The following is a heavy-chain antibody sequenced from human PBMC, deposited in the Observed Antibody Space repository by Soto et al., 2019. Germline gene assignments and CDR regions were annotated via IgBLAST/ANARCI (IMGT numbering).Heavy chain of an antibody. CDR3: VRGLSSGRRGSLDP. Sequence: ASVKVSCKASGYTFTSYAMHWVRQAPVQGLEWMGWINTGNSYPKYSQKFQGRVTITRDASASADYMELSSLTTEDTAVYYCVRGLSSGRRGSLDPWGQGTQVTVSS. CDR1: GYTFTSYA. V-gene: IGHV1-3*04. CDR2: INTGNSYP. D-gene: IGHD6-19*01. J-gene: IGHJ5*02.